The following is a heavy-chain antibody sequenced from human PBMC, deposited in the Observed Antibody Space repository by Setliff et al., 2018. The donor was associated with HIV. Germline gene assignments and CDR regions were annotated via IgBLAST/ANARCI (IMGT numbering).Heavy chain of an antibody. D-gene: IGHD3-10*01. Sequence: GGSLRLSCAASGFTFSSYWMSWVRQAPGKGLEWVANINQNGREKYYVDSVKGRFTISRDNAKDSLYLQMNSLRGEDTAVYYCARQGLTMNRGVPAPILYYFDYWGPGILVTVSS. CDR2: INQNGREK. CDR1: GFTFSSYW. CDR3: ARQGLTMNRGVPAPILYYFDY. V-gene: IGHV3-7*01. J-gene: IGHJ4*02.